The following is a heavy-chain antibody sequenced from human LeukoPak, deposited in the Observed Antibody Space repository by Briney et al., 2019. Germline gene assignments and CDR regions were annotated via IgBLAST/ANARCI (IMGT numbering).Heavy chain of an antibody. CDR2: IYYSGST. D-gene: IGHD5-18*01. CDR3: ARDDADTAMAFDY. V-gene: IGHV4-39*02. CDR1: GGSISSSSYY. Sequence: SETLSLTCTVSGGSISSSSYYWGWIRQPPGKGLEWIGSIYYSGSTYYNPSLKSRVTISVDTSKNQFSLKLSSVTAADTAVYYCARDDADTAMAFDYWGQGTLVTVSS. J-gene: IGHJ4*02.